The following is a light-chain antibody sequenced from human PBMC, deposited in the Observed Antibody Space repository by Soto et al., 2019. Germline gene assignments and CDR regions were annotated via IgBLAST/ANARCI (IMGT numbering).Light chain of an antibody. J-gene: IGKJ5*01. CDR3: QQYNNWPIT. Sequence: ESVLTQSPGTLSLSPGERATLSCRASQSVNSNLAWYQQKPGRAPRLLIYAASTRATAIPARFSGSGSGTEFTLTISSLQSEDFAVYYCQQYNNWPITFGQGTRLETK. CDR2: AAS. V-gene: IGKV3-15*01. CDR1: QSVNSN.